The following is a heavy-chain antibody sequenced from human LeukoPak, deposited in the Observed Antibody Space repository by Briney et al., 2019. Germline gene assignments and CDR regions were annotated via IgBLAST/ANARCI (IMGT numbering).Heavy chain of an antibody. CDR2: ISGSGGST. CDR1: GFTFSSYA. Sequence: PGGTLRLSCAASGFTFSSYAMSWVRQAPGKGLEWVSAISGSGGSTYYADSVKGRFTISRDNSKNTLYLQMNSLRAEDTAVYYCAKDYGRIAARPMKDAFDIWGQGTMVTVSS. V-gene: IGHV3-23*01. D-gene: IGHD6-6*01. CDR3: AKDYGRIAARPMKDAFDI. J-gene: IGHJ3*02.